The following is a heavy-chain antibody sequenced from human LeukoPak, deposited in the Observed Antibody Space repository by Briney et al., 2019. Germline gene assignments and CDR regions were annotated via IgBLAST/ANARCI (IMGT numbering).Heavy chain of an antibody. V-gene: IGHV3-23*01. CDR2: INANSGTT. Sequence: GGSLRLSCTASGFAFSVYAMSWLRQPPGKGLEWVSTINANSGTTSYAASVRGRFTIFRDNSKNTLYLQLNTLRADDTATYCAKPISGGLAVTADWFHPWGQGTLVVVSS. J-gene: IGHJ5*01. D-gene: IGHD6-19*01. CDR3: AKPISGGLAVTADWFHP. CDR1: GFAFSVYA.